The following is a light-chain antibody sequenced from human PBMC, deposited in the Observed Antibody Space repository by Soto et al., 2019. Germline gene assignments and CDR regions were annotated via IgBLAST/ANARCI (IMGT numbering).Light chain of an antibody. Sequence: QSVLTQPASVSGSPGQSITISCTGTSSDVGDYNFVSWYQQHPGKAPKLMIYEVSNRPSGVSNRFSGSKSGNTASLTISGLQAEDEDDYYCGSYTSSSTLEVFGTGTKLTVL. CDR2: EVS. V-gene: IGLV2-14*01. CDR1: SSDVGDYNF. CDR3: GSYTSSSTLEV. J-gene: IGLJ1*01.